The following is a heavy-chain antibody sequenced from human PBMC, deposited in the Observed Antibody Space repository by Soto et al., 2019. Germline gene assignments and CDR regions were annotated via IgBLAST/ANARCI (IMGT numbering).Heavy chain of an antibody. CDR1: GGSISSGGYS. J-gene: IGHJ6*02. CDR2: IYHSGST. CDR3: ARARREMGATFYHYGMDV. V-gene: IGHV4-30-2*01. Sequence: PSETLSLTCAVSGGSISSGGYSWSWIRQPPGKGLEWIGYIYHSGSTYYNPSLKSRVTISVDRSKNQFSLKLSSVTAADTAVYYCARARREMGATFYHYGMDVWGQGTTVTVSS. D-gene: IGHD1-26*01.